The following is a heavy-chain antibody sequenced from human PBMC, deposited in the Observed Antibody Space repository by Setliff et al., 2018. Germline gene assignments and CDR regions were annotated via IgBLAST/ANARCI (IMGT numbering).Heavy chain of an antibody. V-gene: IGHV1-18*01. J-gene: IGHJ6*03. CDR2: ISVYNGNT. CDR1: GYTFTSYG. Sequence: ASVKVSCKASGYTFTSYGFSWVRQAPGQGLEWMGRISVYNGNTNYGQKYQGRVAMTTDTSTNTVYMELRSLRSDDTAVYYCAREGVDTRSSTDYRYYMDVWGKGTTVTVSS. D-gene: IGHD5-18*01. CDR3: AREGVDTRSSTDYRYYMDV.